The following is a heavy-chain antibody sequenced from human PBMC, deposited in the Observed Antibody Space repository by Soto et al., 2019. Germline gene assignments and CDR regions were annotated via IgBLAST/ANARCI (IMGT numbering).Heavy chain of an antibody. CDR1: GGSISSGDYS. CDR3: ARGVTVFGLVSRFWFDP. D-gene: IGHD3-3*01. V-gene: IGHV4-30-4*01. CDR2: IYNSGIT. J-gene: IGHJ5*02. Sequence: SETLSLSCTVSGGSISSGDYSWSWVRQSPGKGLEWIGHIYNSGITYYNPSLKSRVVVSIDTSRNQFSLRLNSLTAADRAVYFCARGVTVFGLVSRFWFDPWGQGTVVTVSS.